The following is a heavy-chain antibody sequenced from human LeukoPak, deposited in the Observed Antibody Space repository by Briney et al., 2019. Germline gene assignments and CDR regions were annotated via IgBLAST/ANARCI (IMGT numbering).Heavy chain of an antibody. CDR3: VRGGGTDYYDSNGFYPDY. D-gene: IGHD3-22*01. Sequence: GGSLRLSCAASGFTFSSYSMNWVRRAPGKGLEWVASISSGSSYIYYADSVKGRFTISRDNGKNSLHLQMNSLRAEDTAVYYCVRGGGTDYYDSNGFYPDYWGQGTLVTVSS. J-gene: IGHJ4*02. V-gene: IGHV3-21*01. CDR1: GFTFSSYS. CDR2: ISSGSSYI.